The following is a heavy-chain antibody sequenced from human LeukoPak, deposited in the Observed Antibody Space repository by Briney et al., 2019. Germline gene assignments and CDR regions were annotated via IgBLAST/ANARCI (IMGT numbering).Heavy chain of an antibody. CDR3: ARVASSSSWYGAIDI. Sequence: GGSLRLSCAASGFSFSSYEMNWVRQAPGKGLEWVSVIYSGGSTYYADSVKGRFTISRDNSKNTLYLQMNSLRAEDTAVYYCARVASSSSWYGAIDIWGQGTMVTVSS. CDR2: IYSGGST. V-gene: IGHV3-66*01. CDR1: GFSFSSYE. J-gene: IGHJ3*02. D-gene: IGHD6-13*01.